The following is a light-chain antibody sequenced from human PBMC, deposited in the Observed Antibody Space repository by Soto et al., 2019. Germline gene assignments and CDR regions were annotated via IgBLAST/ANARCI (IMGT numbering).Light chain of an antibody. CDR3: ASWDASVSGWV. Sequence: QAVVTQPPSASGTPGQRVTISCSGSSSNIGSKYVYWYQQLPGTAPKLLIYRNNERPSGVPDRFSGSKSGTSASLAIGDLRSEDEDDYYCASWDASVSGWVFGGGTKLTVL. CDR2: RNN. CDR1: SSNIGSKY. V-gene: IGLV1-47*01. J-gene: IGLJ3*02.